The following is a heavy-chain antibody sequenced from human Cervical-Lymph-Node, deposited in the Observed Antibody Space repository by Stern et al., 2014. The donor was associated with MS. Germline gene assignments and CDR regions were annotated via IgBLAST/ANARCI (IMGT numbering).Heavy chain of an antibody. D-gene: IGHD6-13*01. CDR1: GGSINNGSYY. CDR3: AREGARGAAGS. V-gene: IGHV4-31*03. Sequence: VQLVESGPGLVKPSQTLSLICTVSGGSINNGSYYWNWIRQHPGKGLEWIGSIHRSGGTYYNPSLKSRVTISVDTSKNHFSVNLASVTAADTAVYYCAREGARGAAGSWGQGTLVTVSS. J-gene: IGHJ4*02. CDR2: IHRSGGT.